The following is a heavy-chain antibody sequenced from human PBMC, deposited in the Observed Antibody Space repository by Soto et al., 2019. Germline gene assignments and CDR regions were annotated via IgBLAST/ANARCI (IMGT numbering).Heavy chain of an antibody. CDR2: ISYDGSNK. V-gene: IGHV3-30*18. CDR1: GFTFSSYG. CDR3: AKYSGSSGYYYGMDV. J-gene: IGHJ6*02. Sequence: GGSLRLSCAASGFTFSSYGMHWVRQAPGKGLEWVAVISYDGSNKYYADSVKGRFTISRDNSKNTLYLQMNSLRAEDTAVYYCAKYSGSSGYYYGMDVWGQGTTVTVSS. D-gene: IGHD6-6*01.